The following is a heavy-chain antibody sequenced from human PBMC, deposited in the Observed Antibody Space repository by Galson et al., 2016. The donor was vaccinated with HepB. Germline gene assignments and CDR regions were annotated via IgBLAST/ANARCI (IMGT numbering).Heavy chain of an antibody. CDR2: ISAYNGDT. CDR3: ARDVMGYNTYDYVAFYDYGMDV. J-gene: IGHJ6*02. Sequence: SVKVSCKASGYTFTSYGISWVRQAPGQGLEWMGWISAYNGDTNSAQKFQGRVTMITDTSTNTAYMELRSLRSDDTAVYYCARDVMGYNTYDYVAFYDYGMDVWGQGTTVTVSS. D-gene: IGHD3-16*01. V-gene: IGHV1-18*01. CDR1: GYTFTSYG.